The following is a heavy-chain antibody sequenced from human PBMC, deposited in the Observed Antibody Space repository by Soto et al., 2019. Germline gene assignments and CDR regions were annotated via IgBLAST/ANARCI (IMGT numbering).Heavy chain of an antibody. CDR1: GYTFTGYD. CDR3: ARTHCSSISCYVGSWDY. CDR2: ISPNGGDT. J-gene: IGHJ4*02. Sequence: QVQLVQSGAEVKKPGASVKVSCKASGYTFTGYDMHWVRQAPGQGLEWMGWISPNGGDTNYAQKFQGWVTMTRDTSISTAYMELSRLRSDDTAVYYCARTHCSSISCYVGSWDYWGQGTLVTVSS. D-gene: IGHD2-2*01. V-gene: IGHV1-2*04.